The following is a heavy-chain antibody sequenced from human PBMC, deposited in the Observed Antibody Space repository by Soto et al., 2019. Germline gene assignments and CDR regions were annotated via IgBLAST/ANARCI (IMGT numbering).Heavy chain of an antibody. D-gene: IGHD3-22*01. CDR1: GFTFSSYG. CDR2: IWYDGSNK. CDR3: ARERTTYYYDSSGYYYWYFDL. Sequence: QVQLVESGGGVVQPGRSLRLSCAASGFTFSSYGMHWVRQAPGKGLEWVAVIWYDGSNKYYADSVKGRFTISRDNSKNTLYLQMNSLRAEDTAVYYCARERTTYYYDSSGYYYWYFDLWGRGTLVTVSS. J-gene: IGHJ2*01. V-gene: IGHV3-33*01.